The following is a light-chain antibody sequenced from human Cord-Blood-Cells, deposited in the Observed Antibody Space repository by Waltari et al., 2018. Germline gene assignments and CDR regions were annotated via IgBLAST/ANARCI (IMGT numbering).Light chain of an antibody. CDR3: QQYGSSPRT. V-gene: IGKV3-20*01. CDR2: GAS. CDR1: QSVSSSY. J-gene: IGKJ2*01. Sequence: EIVFTQSPGTLSLSPGERATLSCRASQSVSSSYLAWYQQKPGQAPRLLIYGASSRATGIPDRFSGSGSGTDFTLTISRLEPEDFAVYYCQQYGSSPRTFGHGTKLEIK.